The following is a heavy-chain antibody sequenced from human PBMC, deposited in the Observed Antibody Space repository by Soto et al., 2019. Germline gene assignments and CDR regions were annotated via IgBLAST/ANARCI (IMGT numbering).Heavy chain of an antibody. D-gene: IGHD3-9*01. V-gene: IGHV4-4*02. Sequence: SSETLSLTCAVSGGSISRSNWWCWVRQPPGKGLEWIGEIYHSGSTNYHPSLKSRVTISVDKSKNQFSLKLTSLTAADTAVYYCARSITFDWLFFDNWGQGTLVTVSS. CDR2: IYHSGST. CDR1: GGSISRSNW. J-gene: IGHJ4*02. CDR3: ARSITFDWLFFDN.